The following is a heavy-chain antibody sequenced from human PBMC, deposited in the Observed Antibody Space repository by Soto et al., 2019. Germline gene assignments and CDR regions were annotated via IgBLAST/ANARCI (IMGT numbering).Heavy chain of an antibody. V-gene: IGHV4-34*01. CDR1: GGSFSGYY. CDR3: ARGPIVEVRHYYGMDV. CDR2: INHSGST. D-gene: IGHD2-2*01. Sequence: PSETLSLTCAVYGGSFSGYYWSWIRQPPGKGLEWIGEINHSGSTNYNPSLKSRVTISVDTSKNQFSLKLSSVTAADTAVYYCARGPIVEVRHYYGMDVWGQGTTVTVSS. J-gene: IGHJ6*02.